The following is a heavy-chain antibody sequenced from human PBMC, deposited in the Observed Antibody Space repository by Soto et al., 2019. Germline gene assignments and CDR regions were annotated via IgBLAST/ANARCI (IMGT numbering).Heavy chain of an antibody. CDR3: ARALYYDYIWGSYRPNQFDY. D-gene: IGHD3-16*02. CDR1: GGTFSSYT. CDR2: IIPILGRA. Sequence: QVQLVQSGAEVKKPGSSVKVSCKASGGTFSSYTISWVRQAPGQGLEWMGRIIPILGRANYAQKFQGRVKITADKSTSTAYMELSSLRSEDTAVYYCARALYYDYIWGSYRPNQFDYWGQGTLVTVSS. V-gene: IGHV1-69*08. J-gene: IGHJ4*02.